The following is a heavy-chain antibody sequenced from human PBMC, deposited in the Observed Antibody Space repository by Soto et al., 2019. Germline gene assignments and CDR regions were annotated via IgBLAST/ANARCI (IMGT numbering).Heavy chain of an antibody. V-gene: IGHV3-21*01. CDR3: ARVIYDYGDYNYYGMDV. J-gene: IGHJ6*02. CDR1: GFTFSSYS. D-gene: IGHD4-17*01. CDR2: ISSSSSYI. Sequence: GGSLRLSCAASGFTFSSYSMNWVRQAPGKGLEWVSSISSSSSYIYYADSVKGRFTISRDNAKNSLYLQMNSLRAEDTAVYYCARVIYDYGDYNYYGMDVWGQGTTVTVSS.